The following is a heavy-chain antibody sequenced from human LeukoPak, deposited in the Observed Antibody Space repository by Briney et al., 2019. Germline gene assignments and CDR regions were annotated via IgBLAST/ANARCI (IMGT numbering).Heavy chain of an antibody. Sequence: ASVKVPCKASGYTFTGSFMHWVRQAPGQGLEWMGWINSNTGGTKFAQKFQGRVTMTRDTSISTAYMGLSRLRSDDTAVYYCARADPVGYWGQGTQVTVSS. CDR3: ARADPVGY. J-gene: IGHJ4*02. CDR2: INSNTGGT. V-gene: IGHV1-2*02. CDR1: GYTFTGSF.